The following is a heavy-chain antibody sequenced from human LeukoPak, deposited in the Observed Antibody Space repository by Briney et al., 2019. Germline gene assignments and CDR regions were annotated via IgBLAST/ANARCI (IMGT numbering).Heavy chain of an antibody. J-gene: IGHJ5*02. D-gene: IGHD3-9*01. Sequence: GSVKVSCKASGYTFTSYDINWVRQATGQGLEWMGWMNPNSGNTAYAQKFQGRVTMTRDTFITTAYMELSSLRSDDTAVYYCARGPRYYDLLTGFNWFDPWGQGTLVIVSS. CDR2: MNPNSGNT. CDR1: GYTFTSYD. V-gene: IGHV1-8*01. CDR3: ARGPRYYDLLTGFNWFDP.